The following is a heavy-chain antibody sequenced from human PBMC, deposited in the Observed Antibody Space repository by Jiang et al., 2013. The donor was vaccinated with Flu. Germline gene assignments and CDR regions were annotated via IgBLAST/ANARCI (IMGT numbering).Heavy chain of an antibody. V-gene: IGHV1-3*01. J-gene: IGHJ4*02. CDR2: INAGNGNT. D-gene: IGHD4-11*01. CDR1: GYTLTDYA. CDR3: ARGLLNSIWTFN. Sequence: SGAEVKKPGASVTLSCKASGYTLTDYAMHWVRQAPGQSLEWLGWINAGNGNTKWSPKFQRRVTITRDTSANTASMELRSLTAGDTAVYYCARGLLNSIWTFNWGQGTLVTVSS.